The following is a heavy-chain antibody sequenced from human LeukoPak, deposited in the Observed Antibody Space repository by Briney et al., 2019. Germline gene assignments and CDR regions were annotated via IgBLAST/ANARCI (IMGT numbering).Heavy chain of an antibody. CDR1: GFTFSSYG. CDR3: AKDPARYSYYDILTGYYAPYYFDY. V-gene: IGHV3-23*01. D-gene: IGHD3-9*01. J-gene: IGHJ4*02. CDR2: ISGSGGST. Sequence: GGTLRLSCAASGFTFSSYGMSWVRQAPGKGLEWVSAISGSGGSTYYADSVRGRFTISRDNSKNTLYLQMNSLRAEDTAVYYCAKDPARYSYYDILTGYYAPYYFDYWGQGTLVTVSS.